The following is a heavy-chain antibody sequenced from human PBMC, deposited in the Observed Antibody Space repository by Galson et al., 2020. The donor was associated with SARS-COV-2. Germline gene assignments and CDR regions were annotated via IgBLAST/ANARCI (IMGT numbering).Heavy chain of an antibody. D-gene: IGHD6-19*01. CDR3: AGWYIRF. CDR2: IGGSSDVI. J-gene: IGHJ4*02. CDR1: GFTFSTSY. Sequence: GGSLRLSCAASGFTFSTSYMSCVRQAPGKGLEWLSYIGGSSDVIKYADSVKGRFTISRDNAKNLLYLQMNSLRDEDTAVYYCAGWYIRFWGQGTLVTGSS. V-gene: IGHV3-48*02.